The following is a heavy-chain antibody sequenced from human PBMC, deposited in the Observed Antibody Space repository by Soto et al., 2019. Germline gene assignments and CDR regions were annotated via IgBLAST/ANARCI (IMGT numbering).Heavy chain of an antibody. CDR1: GFTFSRYA. D-gene: IGHD2-2*01. CDR2: ISGSGGST. Sequence: EVQLLESGGGLVQPGGSLRLSCAASGFTFSRYAMSWVRQAPGKGLEWVSAISGSGGSTYYADSVKGRFTISRDNSKNTLYLQMNSLRAEDTAVYYCAKETRDWVQAAMSFDYWGQGTLVTVSS. CDR3: AKETRDWVQAAMSFDY. V-gene: IGHV3-23*01. J-gene: IGHJ4*02.